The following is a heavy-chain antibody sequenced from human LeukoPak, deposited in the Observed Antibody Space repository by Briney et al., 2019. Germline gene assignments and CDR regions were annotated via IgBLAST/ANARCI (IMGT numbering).Heavy chain of an antibody. CDR3: ARAPRSWGFDY. J-gene: IGHJ4*02. V-gene: IGHV1-46*01. CDR1: GYTFINYY. CDR2: INPSGGST. Sequence: GASVTVSFKASGYTFINYYLHWVRQAPGQGLEWMGIINPSGGSTSYAQKFQGRVALTRDTSTSTVYMELSNLRSEDTAIYYCARAPRSWGFDYWGQGTLVTVSS. D-gene: IGHD7-27*01.